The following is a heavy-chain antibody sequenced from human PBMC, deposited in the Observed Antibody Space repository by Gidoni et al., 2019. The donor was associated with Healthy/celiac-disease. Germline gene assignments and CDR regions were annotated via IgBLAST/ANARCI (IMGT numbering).Heavy chain of an antibody. CDR3: GKLWFEEGGMDV. J-gene: IGHJ6*02. V-gene: IGHV3-64D*09. D-gene: IGHD3-10*01. CDR2: ISSNGGNT. Sequence: EVQLVEPGGGLVQPGGPRRPSCSASGFTFSSYAMDWVRQAPGKGQEYGSAISSNGGNTYYADSVKSRFTISRGKSKNTLYLQMSSVRAEDTAVYSCGKLWFEEGGMDVWGQGTTVTVSS. CDR1: GFTFSSYA.